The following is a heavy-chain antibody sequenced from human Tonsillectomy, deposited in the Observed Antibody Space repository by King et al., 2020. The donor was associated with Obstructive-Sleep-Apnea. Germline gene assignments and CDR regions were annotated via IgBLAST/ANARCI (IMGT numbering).Heavy chain of an antibody. CDR2: INHSGST. CDR3: AGGSGAAAVNWFDP. V-gene: IGHV4-34*01. Sequence: VQLQQWGAGLLKPSETLSLTCAVFGGSFSDYYWSWIRQPPGKGLEWIGEINHSGSTNYDPSLKSRVTISVDTSKNQFSLKLSSVTAADTAVYYCAGGSGAAAVNWFDPWGQGTLVTVSS. D-gene: IGHD6-13*01. J-gene: IGHJ5*02. CDR1: GGSFSDYY.